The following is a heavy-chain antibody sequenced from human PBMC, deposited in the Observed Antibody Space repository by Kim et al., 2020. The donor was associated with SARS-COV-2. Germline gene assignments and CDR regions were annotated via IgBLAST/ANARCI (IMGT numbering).Heavy chain of an antibody. Sequence: GGSLRLSCAASGFTFSSYGMHWVRQAPGKGLEWVAVISYDGSNKYYADSVKGRFTISRDNSKNTLYLQMNSLRAEDTAVYYCAKDWLRWSRSPAEYFQHWGQGTLVTVSS. V-gene: IGHV3-30*18. CDR3: AKDWLRWSRSPAEYFQH. CDR1: GFTFSSYG. J-gene: IGHJ1*01. CDR2: ISYDGSNK. D-gene: IGHD4-17*01.